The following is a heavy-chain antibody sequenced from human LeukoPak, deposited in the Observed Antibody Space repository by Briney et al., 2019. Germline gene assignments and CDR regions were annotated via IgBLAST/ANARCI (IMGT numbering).Heavy chain of an antibody. CDR3: VRDMGYYDKV. V-gene: IGHV3-74*01. D-gene: IGHD3-22*01. CDR1: GFTFSTYW. CDR2: INSDGSST. Sequence: GGSLRLSCAASGFTFSTYWMHWVRHAPGKGLVWVSHINSDGSSTNYADSVKGRFTISRDNAKNTLYLQMNSLRAEDTAVYYCVRDMGYYDKVWGQGTLVTVSS. J-gene: IGHJ4*02.